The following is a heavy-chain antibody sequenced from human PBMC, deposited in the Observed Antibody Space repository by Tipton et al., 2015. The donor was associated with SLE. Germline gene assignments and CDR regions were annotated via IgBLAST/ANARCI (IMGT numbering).Heavy chain of an antibody. D-gene: IGHD2-8*01. V-gene: IGHV4-30-2*01. Sequence: LRLSCTVSGDSISSGVYSWSWIRQPAGKALEWIGCIYHDGSTRHSPSLNSRVTISADRSKNQISLKLNSVTAADTAVYYCARDGALIDVFDVWGQGAMVTVSS. CDR2: IYHDGST. J-gene: IGHJ3*01. CDR3: ARDGALIDVFDV. CDR1: GDSISSGVYS.